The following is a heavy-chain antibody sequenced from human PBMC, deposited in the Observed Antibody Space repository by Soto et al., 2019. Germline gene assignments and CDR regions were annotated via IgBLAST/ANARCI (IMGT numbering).Heavy chain of an antibody. D-gene: IGHD1-20*01. V-gene: IGHV3-49*03. J-gene: IGHJ5*02. CDR2: IRSKAYGGTT. CDR1: GFTFGDYA. CDR3: AKCPIISGGPDNNWFDP. Sequence: PGGSLRLSCTPSGFTFGDYAMSWFRQAPGKGLEWVGFIRSKAYGGTTGYAESVKGRFTISRDNSKNMVFLQMNSLTDEDTAVYFCAKCPIISGGPDNNWFDPWGQGTLVTVSS.